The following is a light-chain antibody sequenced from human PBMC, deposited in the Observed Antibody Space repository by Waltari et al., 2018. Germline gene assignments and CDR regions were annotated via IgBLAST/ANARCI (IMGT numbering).Light chain of an antibody. V-gene: IGKV4-1*01. CDR2: WAS. Sequence: DIVLTQTPDSLAVSLGERATINCKSSQTLLYSSNNKNYLAWYQQRPGQPPKLLFYWASTRESGVPDRFSGSGSGTDFTLTISSLQAEYMAVYYCHQYYSSPYSFGQGTKLEIQ. CDR1: QTLLYSSNNKNY. CDR3: HQYYSSPYS. J-gene: IGKJ2*03.